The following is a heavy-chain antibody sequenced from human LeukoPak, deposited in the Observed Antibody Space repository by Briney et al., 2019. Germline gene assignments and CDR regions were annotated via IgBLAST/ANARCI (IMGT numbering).Heavy chain of an antibody. Sequence: PSETLSLTCAVYGGSFSGYYWSWIRQPQGKGLEWIGEINHSGSTNYNPSLKSRVTISVDTSKNQFSLKLSSVTAADTAVYYCARDDYGGNKPPDYWGQGTLVTVSS. J-gene: IGHJ4*02. CDR1: GGSFSGYY. D-gene: IGHD4-23*01. CDR3: ARDDYGGNKPPDY. V-gene: IGHV4-34*01. CDR2: INHSGST.